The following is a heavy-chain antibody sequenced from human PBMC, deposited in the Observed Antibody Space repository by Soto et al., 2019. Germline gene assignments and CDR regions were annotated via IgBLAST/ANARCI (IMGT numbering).Heavy chain of an antibody. CDR2: IKSKKDGGAR. V-gene: IGHV3-15*01. CDR3: TAGNADISRVDVY. J-gene: IGHJ4*02. D-gene: IGHD5-12*01. CDR1: GFTFIDAW. Sequence: GGSLRLSCAASGFTFIDAWMSWVRQSPGKGLEWVGRIKSKKDGGAREYAEPVKGRVTISRDDSKNTLYLEMNSLKTEDTAVYFCTAGNADISRVDVYWGQGTLVTVSS.